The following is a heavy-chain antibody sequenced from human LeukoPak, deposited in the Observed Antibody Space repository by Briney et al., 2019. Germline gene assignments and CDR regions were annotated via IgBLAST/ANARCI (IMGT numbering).Heavy chain of an antibody. CDR3: AIDVTGSHNC. D-gene: IGHD2-21*01. J-gene: IGHJ4*02. Sequence: TGGSLRLSCAASGFTLSNSWMNWVRQAPGKGLVWVSRIDPDGNTDYADSVKGRFTISRDNAKNTLYLQMNSLRAEDTAVYRCAIDVTGSHNCWGQGTLVTVSS. CDR1: GFTLSNSW. V-gene: IGHV3-74*01. CDR2: IDPDGNT.